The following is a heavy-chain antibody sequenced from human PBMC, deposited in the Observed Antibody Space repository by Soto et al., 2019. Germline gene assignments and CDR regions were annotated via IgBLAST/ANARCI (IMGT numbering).Heavy chain of an antibody. J-gene: IGHJ4*02. D-gene: IGHD3-22*01. CDR1: GGTFSSYA. Sequence: GASVKVSCKASGGTFSSYAISWVRQAPGQGLEWMGGIIPIFGTANYAQKFQGRVTITADKSTSTAYVELSSLRSEDTAVYYCARYRGRRYYDSSGYQDFDYWGQGTLVTVSS. V-gene: IGHV1-69*06. CDR2: IIPIFGTA. CDR3: ARYRGRRYYDSSGYQDFDY.